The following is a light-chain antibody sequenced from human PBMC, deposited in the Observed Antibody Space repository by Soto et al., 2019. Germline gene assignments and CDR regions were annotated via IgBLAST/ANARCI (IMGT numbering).Light chain of an antibody. CDR2: KAS. V-gene: IGKV1-5*03. CDR3: QQYYRYPWT. CDR1: QSIDIL. J-gene: IGKJ1*01. Sequence: DIQMTQSPSTLSASVGDRVTITCRASQSIDILSAWYQQKPGKAPKLLIYKASRLEIGVPSRFSGSASGTEFTLTISSLQPDDFASYYCQQYYRYPWTFGQGTKVEIK.